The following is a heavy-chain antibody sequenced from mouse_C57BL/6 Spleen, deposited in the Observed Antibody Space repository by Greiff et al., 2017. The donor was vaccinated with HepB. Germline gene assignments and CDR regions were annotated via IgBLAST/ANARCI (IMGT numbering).Heavy chain of an antibody. CDR1: GYTFTSYW. Sequence: EVQLQQSGTVLARPGASVKMSCKTSGYTFTSYWMHWVKQRPGQGLEWIGAIYPGNSDTSYNQKFKGKAKLTAVTSASTAYMELSSLTNEDSAVYYCTISYYSNYVGFAYWGQGTLVTVSA. J-gene: IGHJ3*01. CDR2: IYPGNSDT. D-gene: IGHD2-5*01. V-gene: IGHV1-5*01. CDR3: TISYYSNYVGFAY.